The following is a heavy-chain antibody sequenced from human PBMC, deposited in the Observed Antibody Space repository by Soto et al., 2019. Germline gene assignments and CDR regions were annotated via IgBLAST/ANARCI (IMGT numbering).Heavy chain of an antibody. D-gene: IGHD3-3*01. V-gene: IGHV3-7*01. J-gene: IGHJ4*02. Sequence: GGSLRLSCAASGFTFSSYWMSWVRQAPGKGLEWVANIKQDGSEKYYVDSVKGRFTISRDNAKNSLYLQMNSLRAEDTAVYYCARDSRNGITIFGVVRPNDYWGQGTLVTVSS. CDR1: GFTFSSYW. CDR3: ARDSRNGITIFGVVRPNDY. CDR2: IKQDGSEK.